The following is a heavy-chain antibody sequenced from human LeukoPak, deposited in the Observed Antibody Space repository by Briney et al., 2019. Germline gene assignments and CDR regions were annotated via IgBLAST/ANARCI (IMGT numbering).Heavy chain of an antibody. D-gene: IGHD6-13*01. CDR3: ARDGVYSRDFDAFDI. V-gene: IGHV1-2*02. J-gene: IGHJ3*02. CDR1: GYTFTDYY. CDR2: ISPNSGGT. Sequence: ASVKVSCKTSGYTFTDYYMHWVRQAPGQGLEWMGWISPNSGGTNYAQKFQGRVTMTRGTSISTAYLELSSLTSDDTAVYYCARDGVYSRDFDAFDIWGQGAMVTVSS.